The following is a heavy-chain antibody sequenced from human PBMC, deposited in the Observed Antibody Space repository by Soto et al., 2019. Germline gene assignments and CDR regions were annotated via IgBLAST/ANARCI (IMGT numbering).Heavy chain of an antibody. Sequence: SETLSLTCTVSGGSISSYYWSWIRQPPGKGLEWIGYIYYSGSTNYNPSLKSRVTISVDTSKNQFSLKLSSVTAADTAVYYCARWAPYGGSLFDYWGQGTLVTVSS. CDR2: IYYSGST. D-gene: IGHD4-17*01. CDR1: GGSISSYY. CDR3: ARWAPYGGSLFDY. J-gene: IGHJ4*02. V-gene: IGHV4-59*01.